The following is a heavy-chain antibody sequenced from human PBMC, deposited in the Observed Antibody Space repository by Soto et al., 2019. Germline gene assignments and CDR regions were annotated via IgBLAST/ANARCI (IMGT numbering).Heavy chain of an antibody. V-gene: IGHV3-53*05. CDR1: GFTVSSNY. J-gene: IGHJ6*02. CDR3: GRYYDYSGGTSGGMDV. Sequence: GGSLRLSCTASGFTVSSNYMSWVRQAPGKGLEWVSVIYSGGTTYYADSVKGRFTISRDSSKNTLYLQMNSLRDEDTAVYFCGRYYDYSGGTSGGMDVWGQGTTVTVSS. CDR2: IYSGGTT. D-gene: IGHD3-16*01.